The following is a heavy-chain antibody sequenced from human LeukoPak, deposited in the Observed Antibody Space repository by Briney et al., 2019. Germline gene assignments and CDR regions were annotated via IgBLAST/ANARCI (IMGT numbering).Heavy chain of an antibody. D-gene: IGHD5-18*01. Sequence: GGSLRLSCAASGFTVSSNYMNWVRQAPGKGLEWVSVIYSGGSTYYADSVKGRFTISRDNSKNTLYLQMNSLRAEDTAVYYSYLYSYGESGYWGQGTLVTVSS. CDR1: GFTVSSNY. V-gene: IGHV3-53*01. J-gene: IGHJ4*02. CDR3: YLYSYGESGY. CDR2: IYSGGST.